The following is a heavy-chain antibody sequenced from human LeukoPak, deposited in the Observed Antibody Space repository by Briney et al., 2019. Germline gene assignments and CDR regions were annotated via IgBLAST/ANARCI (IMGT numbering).Heavy chain of an antibody. Sequence: GGSLRLSCAASGFTFSSYSMNWVRQAPGKGLEWVSSISSSSSYIYYADSVKGRFTISRDNAKNSLYLQMNSPRAEDTAVYYCARDHYGSDNWFDPWGQGTLVTVSS. CDR3: ARDHYGSDNWFDP. D-gene: IGHD3-10*01. J-gene: IGHJ5*02. V-gene: IGHV3-21*01. CDR2: ISSSSSYI. CDR1: GFTFSSYS.